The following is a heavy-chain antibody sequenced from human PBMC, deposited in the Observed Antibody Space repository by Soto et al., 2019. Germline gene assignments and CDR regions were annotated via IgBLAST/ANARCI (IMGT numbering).Heavy chain of an antibody. Sequence: SVKVSCKASGGTFSSYAISWVRQAPGQGLEWMGGIIPIFGTANYAQKFQGRVTITADESTSTAYMELSSLRSEDTAVYYCIKYSGRPSTPAALGQGTLVTVSS. D-gene: IGHD1-26*01. V-gene: IGHV1-69*13. J-gene: IGHJ5*02. CDR2: IIPIFGTA. CDR3: IKYSGRPSTPAA. CDR1: GGTFSSYA.